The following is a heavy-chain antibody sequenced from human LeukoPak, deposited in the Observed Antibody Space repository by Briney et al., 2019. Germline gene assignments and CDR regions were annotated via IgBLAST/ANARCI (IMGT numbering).Heavy chain of an antibody. CDR1: GFTFSDYN. CDR2: ISRSGSTK. Sequence: GGSLRLSCAASGFTFSDYNMRWIRQAPGKGLEWVSSISRSGSTKYYADSVKGRFTISRDNAKNSLFLQMNSLRAEDMALYYCAKVSSSLAFDIWGQGTMVTVSS. D-gene: IGHD6-13*01. V-gene: IGHV3-11*01. J-gene: IGHJ3*02. CDR3: AKVSSSLAFDI.